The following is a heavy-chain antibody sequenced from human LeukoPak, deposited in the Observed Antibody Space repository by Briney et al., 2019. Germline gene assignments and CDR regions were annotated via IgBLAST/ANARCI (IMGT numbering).Heavy chain of an antibody. V-gene: IGHV3-7*01. D-gene: IGHD4-17*01. CDR1: GFSFSNYW. CDR2: AKQDGSEK. J-gene: IGHJ3*02. Sequence: PGGSLRLSCAASGFSFSNYWMNWVRQAPGKGLECVASAKQDGSEKYYVDSVKGRFTISRDNAKTSLYLQMNSLRAEGTAVYYCARLGPDYGDYNDAFDIWGQGTMVTVSS. CDR3: ARLGPDYGDYNDAFDI.